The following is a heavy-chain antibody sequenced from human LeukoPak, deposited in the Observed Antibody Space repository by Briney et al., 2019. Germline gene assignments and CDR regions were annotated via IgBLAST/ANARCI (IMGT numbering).Heavy chain of an antibody. Sequence: GASVKVSCKASGYTFSTYGISWVRQAPGQGLEWMGWISAYSGNTNYAQKLQGRVTMTTDTSTSTAYMELTSLRSDDTAVYYCARYTRGRLNPVFSISYMDVWGKGTTVPASS. CDR2: ISAYSGNT. D-gene: IGHD2-2*01. V-gene: IGHV1-18*01. CDR3: ARYTRGRLNPVFSISYMDV. CDR1: GYTFSTYG. J-gene: IGHJ6*03.